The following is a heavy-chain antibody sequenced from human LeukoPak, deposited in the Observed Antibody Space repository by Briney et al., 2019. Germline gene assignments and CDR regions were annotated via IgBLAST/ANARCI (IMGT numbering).Heavy chain of an antibody. CDR2: INPSGGST. D-gene: IGHD2-15*01. J-gene: IGHJ6*02. V-gene: IGHV1-46*01. CDR3: ARDQIVVVVAATPYYYGMDA. Sequence: ASVKVSCKASGYTFTSYYMHWVRQAPGQGLEWMGIINPSGGSTSYAQKFQGRVTMTRDTSTSTVYMELSSLRSEDTAVYYCARDQIVVVVAATPYYYGMDAWGQGTTVTVSS. CDR1: GYTFTSYY.